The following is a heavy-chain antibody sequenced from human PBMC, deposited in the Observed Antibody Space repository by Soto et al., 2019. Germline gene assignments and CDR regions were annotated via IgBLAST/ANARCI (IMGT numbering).Heavy chain of an antibody. CDR2: ISGSGGST. D-gene: IGHD1-1*01. CDR1: GFTFSSYA. CDR3: AKVELERDYYYYYCMDV. Sequence: GGSLRLSCAASGFTFSSYAMSWVRQAPGKGLEWVSAISGSGGSTYYADSVKGRFTISRDNSKNTLYLQMNSLRAEDTAVYYCAKVELERDYYYYYCMDVWGQGTTVTVSS. V-gene: IGHV3-23*01. J-gene: IGHJ6*02.